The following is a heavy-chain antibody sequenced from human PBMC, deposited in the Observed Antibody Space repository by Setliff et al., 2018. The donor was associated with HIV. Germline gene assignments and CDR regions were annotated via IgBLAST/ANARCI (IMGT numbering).Heavy chain of an antibody. CDR1: GGSISSYC. D-gene: IGHD6-19*01. CDR3: AREATYGTAGSAFDI. J-gene: IGHJ3*02. Sequence: SETLSLTCTVSGGSISSYCWNWIRQPPGKGLEWIGYIFASGSSLYNPSLKSRVTMSIDMSKNQFSLRLSSLTAADTAVYYCAREATYGTAGSAFDIWGLGTMVTVSS. V-gene: IGHV4-59*12. CDR2: IFASGSS.